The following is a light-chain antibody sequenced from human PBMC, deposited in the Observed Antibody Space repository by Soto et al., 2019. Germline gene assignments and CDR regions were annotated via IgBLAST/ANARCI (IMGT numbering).Light chain of an antibody. CDR1: QTFSNSF. J-gene: IGKJ5*01. Sequence: VLTQSPCTLSLSPWERATLSFRASQTFSNSFLSWFQQIPGQAPRLLIYGASMRATGIPDRFSGSGSGTDFTLTISRLEPEDFAVYYCQQCGSSSTFGQGTRLEIK. V-gene: IGKV3-20*01. CDR3: QQCGSSST. CDR2: GAS.